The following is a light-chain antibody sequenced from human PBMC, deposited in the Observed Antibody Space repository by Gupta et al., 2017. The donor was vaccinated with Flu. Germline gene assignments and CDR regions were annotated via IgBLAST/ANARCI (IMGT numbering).Light chain of an antibody. J-gene: IGKJ3*01. Sequence: DIQMTQSPSSLSASVGDRVTITCRASRSIGSHLNWYQHKAGKAPRLLIYGASSLQSGVPSRFSGSGSGTDXTLTITXLQPEDFTTYYCPQSFYAPPPTFGXGTTV. V-gene: IGKV1-39*01. CDR1: RSIGSH. CDR3: PQSFYAPPPT. CDR2: GAS.